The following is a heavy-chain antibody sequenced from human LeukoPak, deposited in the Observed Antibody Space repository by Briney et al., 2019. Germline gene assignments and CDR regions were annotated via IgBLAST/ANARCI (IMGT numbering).Heavy chain of an antibody. Sequence: SEPLSLTCTVSGDSINTYCWNWIRQPPGQGLEWIAHIYSTGTASYNPALKSRATISVDTSKNQFSLRLSSVTAADTAVYYCARGITNYYYYYYMDVWGKGTTVTVSS. CDR1: GDSINTYC. J-gene: IGHJ6*03. V-gene: IGHV4-59*12. CDR2: IYSTGTA. D-gene: IGHD3-10*01. CDR3: ARGITNYYYYYYMDV.